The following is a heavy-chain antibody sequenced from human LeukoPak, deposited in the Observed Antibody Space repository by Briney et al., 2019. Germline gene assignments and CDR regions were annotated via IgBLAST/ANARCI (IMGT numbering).Heavy chain of an antibody. D-gene: IGHD3-3*01. CDR2: ISGGGGTT. CDR1: GFTFSSYA. Sequence: GGSLRLSCAASGFTFSSYAMSWVRQAPGKGLEWVSAISGGGGTTNYADSVKGRFTISRDTSKNTLYLQMISLRGEDTAVYYCAKESTIFGVALGYWGQGTLVTVSS. V-gene: IGHV3-23*01. CDR3: AKESTIFGVALGY. J-gene: IGHJ4*02.